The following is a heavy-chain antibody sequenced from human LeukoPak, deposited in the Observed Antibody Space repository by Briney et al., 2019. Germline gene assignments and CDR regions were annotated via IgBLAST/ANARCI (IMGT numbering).Heavy chain of an antibody. CDR2: INSDGSST. J-gene: IGHJ4*02. CDR1: GFTFSSYW. CDR3: ARAQHSGYERYQYYFDY. D-gene: IGHD5-12*01. V-gene: IGHV3-74*01. Sequence: GGSLRLSCEASGFTFSSYWMHWVRQAPGKGLVWVSRINSDGSSTNYADSVKGRFTISRDNAKNTLYLQMNSLRAEDTAVYYCARAQHSGYERYQYYFDYWGQGTLVTVSS.